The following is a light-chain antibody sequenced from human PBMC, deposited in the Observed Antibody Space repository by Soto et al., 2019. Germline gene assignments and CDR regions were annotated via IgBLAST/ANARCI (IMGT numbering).Light chain of an antibody. CDR1: QSISSW. CDR2: DAS. Sequence: DIQMTQSPSTLSASVGDRVTITCRASQSISSWLAWYQQKPGKAPKRLIYDASSLESGVPSRFSGSGSGTEFNVNISSPPPADFAKYSCPQYSSYLITFGRGTRLEMK. CDR3: PQYSSYLIT. J-gene: IGKJ5*01. V-gene: IGKV1-5*01.